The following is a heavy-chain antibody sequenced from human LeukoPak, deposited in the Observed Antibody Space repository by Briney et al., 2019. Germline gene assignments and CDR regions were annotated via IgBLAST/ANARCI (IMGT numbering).Heavy chain of an antibody. V-gene: IGHV3-23*01. D-gene: IGHD2-15*01. CDR1: GFTFSSYA. J-gene: IGHJ3*02. Sequence: GGSLRLSCAASGFTFSSYAMSWVRQAPGKGLEWVSAISGSGGSTYYADSVKGRFTISRDNSKNTLYLQMNSLRAEDTAVYYCAKHRVYCSGGSCYTVKDAFDIWGQGTMVTVSS. CDR2: ISGSGGST. CDR3: AKHRVYCSGGSCYTVKDAFDI.